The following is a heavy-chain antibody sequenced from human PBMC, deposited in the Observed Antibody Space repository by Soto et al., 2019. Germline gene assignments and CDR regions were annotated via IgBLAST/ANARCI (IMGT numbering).Heavy chain of an antibody. V-gene: IGHV1-3*01. J-gene: IGHJ4*02. Sequence: ASLKVSGKASGYTCTNFAMHWVRQAPGQRLEWMGWINAGNGNTKYSQKFQGRVTITRDTSASTAYMELSSLRSEDTAVYYCARTYDYIWGSYRFYYWGQGTLVTVSS. CDR3: ARTYDYIWGSYRFYY. D-gene: IGHD3-16*02. CDR2: INAGNGNT. CDR1: GYTCTNFA.